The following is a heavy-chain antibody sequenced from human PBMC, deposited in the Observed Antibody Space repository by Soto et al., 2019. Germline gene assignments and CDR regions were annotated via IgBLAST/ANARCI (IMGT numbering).Heavy chain of an antibody. D-gene: IGHD3-22*01. Sequence: QVQLVESGGGVVQPGRSLRLSCAASGFTFSSYGMHWVRQAPGKGLEWVAVIWYDGSNKYYADSVKGRFTISRDNSKNTLYLQMNSLRAEDTAXXXXXXXXGDYDSSGFDYWGQGTLV. CDR3: XXXXGDYDSSGFDY. V-gene: IGHV3-33*01. CDR1: GFTFSSYG. J-gene: IGHJ4*02. CDR2: IWYDGSNK.